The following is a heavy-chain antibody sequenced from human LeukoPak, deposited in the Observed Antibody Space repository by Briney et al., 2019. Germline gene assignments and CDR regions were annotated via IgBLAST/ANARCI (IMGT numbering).Heavy chain of an antibody. CDR2: IYSGGGT. V-gene: IGHV3-53*01. Sequence: GGSLRLSCAASGFTVNDNYMSWVRQAPGKGLEWVSIIYSGGGTYYADSEKGRFTISRDSSKNTLYLQMNSLRAEDTAVYYCARGSTSWTFDYWGQGTLVTVSS. CDR3: ARGSTSWTFDY. J-gene: IGHJ4*02. CDR1: GFTVNDNY. D-gene: IGHD2-2*01.